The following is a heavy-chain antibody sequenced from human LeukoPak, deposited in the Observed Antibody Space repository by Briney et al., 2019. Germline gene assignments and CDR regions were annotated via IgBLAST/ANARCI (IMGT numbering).Heavy chain of an antibody. J-gene: IGHJ4*02. CDR2: ISYSGNT. CDR1: GGSISNYY. V-gene: IGHV4-59*01. Sequence: SETLSLTCTVSGGSISNYYWGWIRQPPGKGLEWIGYISYSGNTNYIPSLKSRVTILVDTSKNQFSLKLSSMTAADTAVYYCARVTTGTVDYWGQGTLVTVSS. CDR3: ARVTTGTVDY. D-gene: IGHD1-1*01.